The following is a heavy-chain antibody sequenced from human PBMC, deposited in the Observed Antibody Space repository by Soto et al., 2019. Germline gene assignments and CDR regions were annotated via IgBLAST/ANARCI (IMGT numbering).Heavy chain of an antibody. D-gene: IGHD6-19*01. Sequence: ASVTVSCKASGYNFNNYYIHWVRQTPGQGPEWIGVINPSRGLTTYSQRFQGRVSMTRDTSTTTVYMELSSLRSEDTAIYYCARDGVPIAGRSGYFDYWGPGTEVTVSS. CDR2: INPSRGLT. CDR1: GYNFNNYY. V-gene: IGHV1-46*02. J-gene: IGHJ4*02. CDR3: ARDGVPIAGRSGYFDY.